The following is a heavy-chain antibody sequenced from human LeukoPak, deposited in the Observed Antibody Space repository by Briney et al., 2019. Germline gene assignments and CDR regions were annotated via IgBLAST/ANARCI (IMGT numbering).Heavy chain of an antibody. D-gene: IGHD6-13*01. CDR2: ISGSGGST. J-gene: IGHJ5*02. CDR1: GSTFSSYA. CDR3: AKSPTTGYSSSANWFDP. V-gene: IGHV3-23*01. Sequence: GGSLRLSCAASGSTFSSYAMSWVRQAPGKGLEWVSAISGSGGSTYYADSVKGRFTISRDNSKNTLYLQMNSLRAEDTAVYYCAKSPTTGYSSSANWFDPWGQGTLVSVSS.